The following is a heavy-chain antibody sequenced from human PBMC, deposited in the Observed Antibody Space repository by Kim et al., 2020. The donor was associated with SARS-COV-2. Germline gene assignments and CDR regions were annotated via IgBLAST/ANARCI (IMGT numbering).Heavy chain of an antibody. CDR2: T. Sequence: TYYPPSLKIRVTISVYTSKNQFSLKLSSVTAAATAVYYRARQEISDAFDIWGQGTMVTVSS. CDR3: ARQEISDAFDI. D-gene: IGHD2-15*01. V-gene: IGHV4-39*01. J-gene: IGHJ3*02.